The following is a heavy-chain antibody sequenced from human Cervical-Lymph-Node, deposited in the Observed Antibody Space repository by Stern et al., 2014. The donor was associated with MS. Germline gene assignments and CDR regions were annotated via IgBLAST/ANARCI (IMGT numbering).Heavy chain of an antibody. J-gene: IGHJ6*02. Sequence: QVQLVQSGGEVKKPGASVKVSCKASGYTFTSYGISWVRQAPGQGLEWMGWISAYNGNTNYAQKLQGRFTMTTDTSTSTAYMELRSLRSDDTAVYYCARVKRILGGGSPPLYYYYGMDVWGQGTTVTVSS. CDR3: ARVKRILGGGSPPLYYYYGMDV. CDR1: GYTFTSYG. CDR2: ISAYNGNT. D-gene: IGHD2-15*01. V-gene: IGHV1-18*04.